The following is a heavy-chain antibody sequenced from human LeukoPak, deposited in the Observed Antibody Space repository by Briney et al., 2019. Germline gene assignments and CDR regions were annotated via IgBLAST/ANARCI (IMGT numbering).Heavy chain of an antibody. CDR1: GFTFSDYY. Sequence: PGGSLRLSCAASGFTFSDYYMSWIRQAPGKGLEWVSSISGSSSYIYYADSVRGRFTISRDNAKNSLYLQMNSLRAEDTAVYYCARTDSNIAARRIGFDPWGQGTLVTVSS. D-gene: IGHD6-6*01. CDR3: ARTDSNIAARRIGFDP. CDR2: ISGSSSYI. J-gene: IGHJ5*02. V-gene: IGHV3-11*06.